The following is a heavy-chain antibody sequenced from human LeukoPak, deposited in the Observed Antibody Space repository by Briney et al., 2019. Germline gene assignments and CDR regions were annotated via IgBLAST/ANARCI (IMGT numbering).Heavy chain of an antibody. CDR2: INPNSGNT. J-gene: IGHJ5*02. V-gene: IGHV1-8*02. CDR1: GYTFTGYD. D-gene: IGHD3-22*01. Sequence: ASVKVSCKASGYTFTGYDMHWVRQAPGQGLEWMGWINPNSGNTGYAQKFQGRVTMTRDTSISTAYMELSSLRSEDTAVYYCARMSYYDSSGDNWFDPWGQGTLVTVSS. CDR3: ARMSYYDSSGDNWFDP.